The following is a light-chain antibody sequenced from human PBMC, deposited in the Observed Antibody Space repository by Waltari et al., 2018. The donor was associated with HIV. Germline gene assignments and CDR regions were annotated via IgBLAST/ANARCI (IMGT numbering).Light chain of an antibody. CDR3: HQRYTWPNT. Sequence: EIVLTQSPGTLSLSPGERVTLSCRASQSVSSFLAWYQQKPGQAPRLLIYDAYNRATGIPARFSGSGSGTDFTLTISNLEPEDFAVYYCHQRYTWPNTFGQGTRLEIK. J-gene: IGKJ5*01. CDR2: DAY. CDR1: QSVSSF. V-gene: IGKV3-11*01.